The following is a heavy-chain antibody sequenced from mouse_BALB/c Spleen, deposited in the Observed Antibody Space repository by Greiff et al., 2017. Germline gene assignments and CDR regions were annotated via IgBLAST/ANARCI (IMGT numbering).Heavy chain of an antibody. J-gene: IGHJ1*01. Sequence: QVQLQQPGAELVMPGASVKMSCKASGYTFTDYWMHWVKQRPGQGLEWIGAIDTSDSYTSYNQKFKGKATLTVDESSSTAYMQLGSLTSEDSAVYYCARSYYGSPYWYFDVWGAGTTVTVSS. CDR2: IDTSDSYT. CDR1: GYTFTDYW. D-gene: IGHD1-1*01. V-gene: IGHV1-69*01. CDR3: ARSYYGSPYWYFDV.